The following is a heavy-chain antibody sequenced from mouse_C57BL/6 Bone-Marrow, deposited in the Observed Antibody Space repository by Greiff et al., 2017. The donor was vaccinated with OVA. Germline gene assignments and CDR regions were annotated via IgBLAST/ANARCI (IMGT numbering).Heavy chain of an antibody. J-gene: IGHJ4*01. CDR2: IRSKSNNYAT. CDR3: VRHDYDVGGYAMDY. CDR1: GFSFNTYA. Sequence: GGGLVQPKGSLKLSCAASGFSFNTYAMNWVRQAPGKGLEWVARIRSKSNNYATYYADSVKDRFTISRDDSESMLYLQMNNLKTEDTAMYYCVRHDYDVGGYAMDYWGQGTSVTVSS. D-gene: IGHD2-4*01. V-gene: IGHV10-1*01.